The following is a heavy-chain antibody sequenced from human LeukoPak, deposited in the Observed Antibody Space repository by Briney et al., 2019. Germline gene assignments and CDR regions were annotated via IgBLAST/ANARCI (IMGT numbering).Heavy chain of an antibody. Sequence: GGSLRLSSVGSGFTFNTYWIHWVRQAPGKGPVWVARVNEDGRETNYADSVKGRFTISRDNSKNTLYLQMNSLRAEDTAVYYCARDQPYGDYYDYWGQGTLVTVSS. CDR1: GFTFNTYW. D-gene: IGHD4-17*01. CDR3: ARDQPYGDYYDY. V-gene: IGHV3-74*01. CDR2: VNEDGRET. J-gene: IGHJ4*02.